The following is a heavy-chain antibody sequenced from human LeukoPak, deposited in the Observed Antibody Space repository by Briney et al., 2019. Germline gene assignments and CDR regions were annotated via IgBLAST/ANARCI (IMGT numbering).Heavy chain of an antibody. J-gene: IGHJ6*03. D-gene: IGHD2-21*01. CDR2: IIPILGIA. CDR1: GGTFSSYA. V-gene: IGHV1-69*04. Sequence: SVKVSCKASGGTFSSYAISWVRQAPGQGLEWMGRIIPILGIANYAQKFQGRVTITADKSTSTAYMELSSLRSEDTAVYYCAREHMINYYYYYMDVWGKGTTVTVSS. CDR3: AREHMINYYYYYMDV.